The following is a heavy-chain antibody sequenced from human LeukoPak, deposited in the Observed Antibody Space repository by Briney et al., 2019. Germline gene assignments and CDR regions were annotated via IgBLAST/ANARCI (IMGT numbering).Heavy chain of an antibody. CDR2: IREERGQE. J-gene: IGHJ5*02. Sequence: GGSLRLSCAASGFMFSSNWMSWVRLAPGKGLEWVANIREERGQEYYVDSVKGRFIISKNSAKNSLYLQMNTLRVEDTAMYYCASLDTAKQPLANHWGQGTLVTVSS. CDR3: ASLDTAKQPLANH. V-gene: IGHV3-7*03. CDR1: GFMFSSNW. D-gene: IGHD5-18*01.